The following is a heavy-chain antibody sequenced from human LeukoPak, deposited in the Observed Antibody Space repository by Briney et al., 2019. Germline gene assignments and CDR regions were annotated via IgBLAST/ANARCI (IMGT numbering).Heavy chain of an antibody. Sequence: GGSLRLSCAASGFTFSDYYMNWIRQAPGKGLEWVAFIRYDGSNKYYTDSVKGRFTISRDNSKNTLYLQMNSLRAEDTAVYYCAKDRSYYGSGTNWFDPWGQGTLVTVSS. V-gene: IGHV3-30*02. CDR1: GFTFSDYY. CDR3: AKDRSYYGSGTNWFDP. D-gene: IGHD3-10*01. J-gene: IGHJ5*02. CDR2: IRYDGSNK.